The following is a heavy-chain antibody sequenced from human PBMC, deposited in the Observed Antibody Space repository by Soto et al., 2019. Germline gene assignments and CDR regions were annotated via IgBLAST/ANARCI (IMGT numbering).Heavy chain of an antibody. D-gene: IGHD3-16*01. J-gene: IGHJ4*02. CDR1: GFTFSSYA. CDR3: ARAYEGDYCDY. CDR2: ISYDGSNK. V-gene: IGHV3-30-3*01. Sequence: QVQLVESGGGVVQPGRSLRLSCAASGFTFSSYAMHWVRQAPGKGLEWVAVISYDGSNKYYADSVKGRFTISRDNSKKTLYLQMNGRRAEDTAVYYCARAYEGDYCDYWGEGTLVTVAS.